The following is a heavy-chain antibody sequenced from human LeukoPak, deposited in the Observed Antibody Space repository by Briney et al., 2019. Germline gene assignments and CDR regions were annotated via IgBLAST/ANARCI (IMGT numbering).Heavy chain of an antibody. D-gene: IGHD2-2*01. CDR3: ARDPRWLTPDCTSTSCYENYFDP. Sequence: SETLSLTCDVSGYSISNSYQWAWIRPSPGRGLEWIGTIFHDGGAHYNPSLGSRVVISIDTSKNQFSLRLRSVTVADTAVYYCARDPRWLTPDCTSTSCYENYFDPWGRGTLVTVSS. J-gene: IGHJ5*02. V-gene: IGHV4-38-2*02. CDR2: IFHDGGA. CDR1: GYSISNSYQ.